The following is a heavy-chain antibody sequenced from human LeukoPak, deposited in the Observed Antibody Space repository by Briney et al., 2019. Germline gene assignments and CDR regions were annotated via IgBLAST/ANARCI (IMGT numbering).Heavy chain of an antibody. CDR1: GFIFSSYA. CDR3: AKMRGQYYPSSYMAA. V-gene: IGHV3-23*01. D-gene: IGHD1-26*01. Sequence: GGSLRLSCAASGFIFSSYAMSWVRQAPGKGLEWVSYGGSGGSTYYADSVKGWFTVSRDNSKSTLYLQMNSLTNEDTPVYYCAKMRGQYYPSSYMAAWAKGPTVTVS. J-gene: IGHJ6*03. CDR2: GGSGGST.